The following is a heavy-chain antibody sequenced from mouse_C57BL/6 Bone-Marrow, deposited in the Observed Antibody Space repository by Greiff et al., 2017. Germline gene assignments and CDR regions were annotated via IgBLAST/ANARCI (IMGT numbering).Heavy chain of an antibody. Sequence: DVQLVESGGGLVKPGGSLKLSCAASGFTFSSYAMSWVRQTPEKRLEWVATISDGGSYTYYPDNVKGRFTISRDNAKNNLYLQMSHLKSEDTAMYYCARDERFAYWGQGTLVTVSA. CDR2: ISDGGSYT. CDR3: ARDERFAY. CDR1: GFTFSSYA. J-gene: IGHJ3*01. V-gene: IGHV5-4*01.